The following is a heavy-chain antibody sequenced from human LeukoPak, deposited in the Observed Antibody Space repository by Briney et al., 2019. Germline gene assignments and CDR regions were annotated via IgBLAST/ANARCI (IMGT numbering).Heavy chain of an antibody. CDR2: IYYSGST. Sequence: MASETLSLTCTVSGGSISSSSYYWGWIRQPPGKGLEWIGYIYYSGSTYYNPSLKSRVTISVDTSKNQFSLKLSSVTAADTAVYYCARGGIAAAGFDYWGQGTLVTVSS. V-gene: IGHV4-39*07. D-gene: IGHD6-13*01. J-gene: IGHJ4*02. CDR3: ARGGIAAAGFDY. CDR1: GGSISSSSYY.